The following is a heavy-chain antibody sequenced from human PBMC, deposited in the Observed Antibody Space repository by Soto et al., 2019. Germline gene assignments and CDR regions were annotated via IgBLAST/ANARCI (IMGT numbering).Heavy chain of an antibody. J-gene: IGHJ4*02. CDR2: IYSDGRT. CDR3: ERCSGWYGQCYFDC. CDR1: GFIVSSSY. D-gene: IGHD6-13*01. V-gene: IGHV3-53*02. Sequence: DVQLVETGGGLIQPGGSLRLSCAASGFIVSSSYMSWVRQAPGKGLEWVSVIYSDGRTYYADSVKGRFTISRDNSKNTLYLQMNSLSAEDTAVYYCERCSGWYGQCYFDCWGQGPLVTVSS.